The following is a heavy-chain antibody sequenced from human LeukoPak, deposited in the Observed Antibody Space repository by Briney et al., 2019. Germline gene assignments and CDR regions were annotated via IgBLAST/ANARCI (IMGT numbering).Heavy chain of an antibody. Sequence: SETLSLTCTVSGGSISSGGYYWSWIRQHPGKGLEWIGYNYYSGSTYYNPSLKSRVTISVDTSKNQFSLKLSSVTAADTAVYYCARELEPRFFDIWGQGTMVTVSS. D-gene: IGHD1-1*01. CDR3: ARELEPRFFDI. CDR1: GGSISSGGYY. J-gene: IGHJ3*02. CDR2: NYYSGST. V-gene: IGHV4-31*03.